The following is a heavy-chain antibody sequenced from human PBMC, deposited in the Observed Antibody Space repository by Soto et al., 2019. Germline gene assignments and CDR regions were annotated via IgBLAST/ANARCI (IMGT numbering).Heavy chain of an antibody. CDR3: ARGPDPTYFDY. Sequence: QVQLVQSGGEVAKPGASVKVSCKASGYTLTNYGINWVRQAPGLGLEWMGWINVYNGKTNYAQKFQARVTMTTDTSTNSVYMELRSLRSDDTAVYYCARGPDPTYFDYWGQGTLVIVSS. V-gene: IGHV1-18*01. J-gene: IGHJ4*02. CDR1: GYTLTNYG. CDR2: INVYNGKT.